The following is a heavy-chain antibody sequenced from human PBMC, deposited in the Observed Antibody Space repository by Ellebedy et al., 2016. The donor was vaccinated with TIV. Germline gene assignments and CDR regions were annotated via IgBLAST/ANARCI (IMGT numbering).Heavy chain of an antibody. J-gene: IGHJ5*02. CDR2: IYYRGST. D-gene: IGHD6-6*01. V-gene: IGHV4-61*08. CDR3: ARGPPQSSYNWFDP. Sequence: SETLSLTXTVSGGSISSGDYYWSWIRQPPGKGLEWIGYIYYRGSTNYNPSLKSRVTISVDTSKNQFSLKLSSVTAADTAVYYCARGPPQSSYNWFDPWGQGTLVTVSS. CDR1: GGSISSGDYY.